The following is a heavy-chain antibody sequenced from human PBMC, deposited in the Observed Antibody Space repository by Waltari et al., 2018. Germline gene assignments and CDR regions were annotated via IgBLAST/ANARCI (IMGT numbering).Heavy chain of an antibody. V-gene: IGHV4-59*01. Sequence: QVQLQESGPGLVKPSEPLSLTCTVSGGSISSYYWSWIRQHPGKGLEWLGYIYYSGSTNYNPSLKSRVTISVETSKNQFSLKLSSVTAADTAVYYCARHDSSGYYILDIWGQGTMVTVSS. CDR3: ARHDSSGYYILDI. J-gene: IGHJ3*02. CDR2: IYYSGST. D-gene: IGHD3-22*01. CDR1: GGSISSYY.